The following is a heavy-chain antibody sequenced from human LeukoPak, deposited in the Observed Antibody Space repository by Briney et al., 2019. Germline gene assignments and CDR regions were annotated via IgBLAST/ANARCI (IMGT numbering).Heavy chain of an antibody. Sequence: GGSLRLSCAASGFTFSTYWMSWYRQAPGKGLEWVGNINQDASEINYVDSVRGRFTISRDNAKNSLHLQMNSLRAEDTAVYYCATDRDNSDWQKRFDSWGQGTLVTVSS. V-gene: IGHV3-7*01. CDR3: ATDRDNSDWQKRFDS. CDR2: INQDASEI. D-gene: IGHD2-21*02. CDR1: GFTFSTYW. J-gene: IGHJ4*02.